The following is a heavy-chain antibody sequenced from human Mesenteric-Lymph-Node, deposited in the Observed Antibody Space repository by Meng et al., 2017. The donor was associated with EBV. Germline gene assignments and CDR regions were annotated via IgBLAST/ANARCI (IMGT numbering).Heavy chain of an antibody. CDR3: ARGGDLVVVSPMEDY. Sequence: GAEDERAGVFGKGSCKASGCTAPNYNMHWEALGPGPGAGGVGRISPFSGGTNLAQKFQGRVTKTMDTSISTVYLELSRLLSDDTAVYFCARGGDLVVVSPMEDYWGQGTLVTVSS. V-gene: IGHV1-2*06. J-gene: IGHJ4*02. CDR1: GCTAPNYN. CDR2: ISPFSGGT. D-gene: IGHD2-2*01.